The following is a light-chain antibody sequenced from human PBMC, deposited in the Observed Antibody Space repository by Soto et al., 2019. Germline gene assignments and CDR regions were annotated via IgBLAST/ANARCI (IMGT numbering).Light chain of an antibody. CDR2: DAS. J-gene: IGKJ1*01. CDR1: QSVSTS. CDR3: QVRDVWPT. V-gene: IGKV3-11*01. Sequence: IVLTQSPATLSLSPGERAALSCRASQSVSTSLAWYQHKPGQAPRLIFYDASKRAPGIPARFSGSGSGTDFTLTISSPEPEDFAVYYCQVRDVWPTFGQGTKV.